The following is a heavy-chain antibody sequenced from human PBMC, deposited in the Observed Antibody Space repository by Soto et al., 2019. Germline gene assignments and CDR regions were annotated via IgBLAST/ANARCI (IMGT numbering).Heavy chain of an antibody. J-gene: IGHJ4*02. CDR1: AGSISSGGYS. CDR3: AAAQLYGSGSYYPAFEY. Sequence: PSETLSLTWAVSAGSISSGGYSWSWIRQPPGKGLEWIGYTYHSGSTYYNPSLKSRVTISVDRSKYHFSLKLSSVTAADTAVYDCAAAQLYGSGSYYPAFEYWGQGILVTVSS. D-gene: IGHD3-10*01. CDR2: TYHSGST. V-gene: IGHV4-30-2*01.